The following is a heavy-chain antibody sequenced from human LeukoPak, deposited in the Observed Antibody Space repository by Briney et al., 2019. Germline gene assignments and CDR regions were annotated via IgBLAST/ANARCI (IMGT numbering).Heavy chain of an antibody. J-gene: IGHJ5*02. Sequence: SETLSLTCAIYGGSFSGYYWSWICQPPGKGLEWIGEINHSGSTNYNPSLKSRVTISVDTSKNQFSLKLSSVTAADTAVYYYARGRRIAAATFDPWGQGTLVTVSS. V-gene: IGHV4-34*01. CDR1: GGSFSGYY. CDR2: INHSGST. D-gene: IGHD6-13*01. CDR3: ARGRRIAAATFDP.